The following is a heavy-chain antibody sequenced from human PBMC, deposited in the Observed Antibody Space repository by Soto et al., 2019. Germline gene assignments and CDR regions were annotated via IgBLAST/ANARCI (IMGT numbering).Heavy chain of an antibody. CDR2: INTDGTNS. CDR3: AKDHQGWLPPYYGMDV. Sequence: GGSLRLSCAASGLTFNRYWMHWVRHAPGKGLVWVSHINTDGTNSNYADSVKGRFTISRDNSKNTLYLQMNSRRAEDTAVYYCAKDHQGWLPPYYGMDVWGQGTTVTVSS. D-gene: IGHD3-22*01. V-gene: IGHV3-74*01. J-gene: IGHJ6*02. CDR1: GLTFNRYW.